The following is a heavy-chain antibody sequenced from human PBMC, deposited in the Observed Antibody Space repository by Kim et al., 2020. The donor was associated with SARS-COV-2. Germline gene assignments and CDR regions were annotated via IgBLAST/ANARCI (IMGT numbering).Heavy chain of an antibody. D-gene: IGHD3-10*01. Sequence: YHPSLRSRVTIAVDTSKNQFSLKLSSVTAADTAVYYCARRWFGNWFDPWGQGTLVTVSS. V-gene: IGHV4-59*01. CDR3: ARRWFGNWFDP. J-gene: IGHJ5*02.